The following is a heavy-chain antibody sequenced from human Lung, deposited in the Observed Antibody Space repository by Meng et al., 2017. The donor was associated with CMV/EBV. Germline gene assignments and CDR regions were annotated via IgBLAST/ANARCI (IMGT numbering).Heavy chain of an antibody. CDR1: GGAISSSNW. D-gene: IGHD6-19*01. V-gene: IGHV4-4*02. Sequence: QVQRQEPAPELVKPSGTLALTCAVSGGAISSSNWWSWVRQPPGKGLEWIGEIYHSGSTNYNPSLKSRVTISVDKSKNQFSLKLSSVTAADTAVYYCASFPPPGKQWLVTDYWGQGTLVTVSS. J-gene: IGHJ4*02. CDR3: ASFPPPGKQWLVTDY. CDR2: IYHSGST.